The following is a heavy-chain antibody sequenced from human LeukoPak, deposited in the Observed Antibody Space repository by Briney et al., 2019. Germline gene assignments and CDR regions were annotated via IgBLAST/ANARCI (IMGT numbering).Heavy chain of an antibody. Sequence: SETLSLTCAVYGGSFSGYYWSWIRQPPGKGLEWIGEINHSGSTNYNPSLKSRVTISVDTSKNQFSLKLSSVTAADTAVYYCARELPTSVNTRDAFDIWGQGTMVTVSS. D-gene: IGHD2-21*01. J-gene: IGHJ3*02. CDR2: INHSGST. CDR3: ARELPTSVNTRDAFDI. V-gene: IGHV4-34*01. CDR1: GGSFSGYY.